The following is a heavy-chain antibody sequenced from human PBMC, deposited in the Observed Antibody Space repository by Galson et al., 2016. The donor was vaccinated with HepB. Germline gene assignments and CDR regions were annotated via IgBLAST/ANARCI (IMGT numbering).Heavy chain of an antibody. CDR1: GYTFTSFD. Sequence: SVKVSCKASGYTFTSFDIHWVRQATGQGLEWVGWMNPKTGNTGYAQKFQGRVTLTRDTYTNTAYMELTGLRSEATAPYFCKQINGQQLAGASVYWGRGTQGTVSS. CDR2: MNPKTGNT. V-gene: IGHV1-8*01. CDR3: KQINGQQLAGASVY. J-gene: IGHJ4*02. D-gene: IGHD6-13*01.